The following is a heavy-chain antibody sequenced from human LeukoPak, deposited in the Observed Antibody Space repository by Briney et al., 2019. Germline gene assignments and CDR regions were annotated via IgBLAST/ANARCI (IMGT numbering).Heavy chain of an antibody. Sequence: PSETLSLTCTVSGGSISSYYWSWIRQPAGKGLEWIGRIYTSGSTNYNPSLKSRVTISVDKSKNQFSLKLSSVTAADTAVYYCASGPGVGYDFWSGTPSYYYYYMDVWGKGTTVIVSS. CDR1: GGSISSYY. CDR3: ASGPGVGYDFWSGTPSYYYYYMDV. V-gene: IGHV4-4*07. CDR2: IYTSGST. J-gene: IGHJ6*03. D-gene: IGHD3-3*01.